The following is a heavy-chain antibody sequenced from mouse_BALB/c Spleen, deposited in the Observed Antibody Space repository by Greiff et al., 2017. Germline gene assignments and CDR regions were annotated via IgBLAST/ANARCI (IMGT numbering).Heavy chain of an antibody. V-gene: IGHV1S81*02. CDR2: INPSNGRT. D-gene: IGHD1-1*01. J-gene: IGHJ4*01. Sequence: QVQLQQPGAELVKPGASVKLSCKASGYTFTSYWMHWVKQRPGQGLEWIGEINPSNGRTNYNEKFKSKATLTVDKSSSTAYMQLSSLTSEDSAVYYCARSTTVVGYAMDYWGQGTSVTVSS. CDR3: ARSTTVVGYAMDY. CDR1: GYTFTSYW.